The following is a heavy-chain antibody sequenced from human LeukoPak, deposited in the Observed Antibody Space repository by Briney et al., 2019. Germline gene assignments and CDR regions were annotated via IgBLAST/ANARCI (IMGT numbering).Heavy chain of an antibody. CDR2: IYYSGST. CDR3: ARNYNNYYDSSGYYLGYNWFDP. Sequence: PSETLSLTCTVSGGSIRSYYWSWIRQPPGKGLEWIGYIYYSGSTNYNSSLKSRVTISVNTSKNQFSLKLSSATAADTAVYYCARNYNNYYDSSGYYLGYNWFDPWGQGTLVTVSS. D-gene: IGHD3-22*01. J-gene: IGHJ5*02. V-gene: IGHV4-59*01. CDR1: GGSIRSYY.